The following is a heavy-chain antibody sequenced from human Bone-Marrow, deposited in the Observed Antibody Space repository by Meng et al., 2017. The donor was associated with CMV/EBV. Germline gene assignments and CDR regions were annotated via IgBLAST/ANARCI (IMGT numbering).Heavy chain of an antibody. CDR3: ARSGSYWDAFDI. V-gene: IGHV4-39*07. Sequence: GSLRLSCTVSGGSISSSSYYWGWIRQPPGKGLEWIGSIYYSGNTNYKPSLKSRVTISVDTSKNQFSLKLSSVTAADTAVYYCARSGSYWDAFDIWGQGTMVTVSS. CDR2: IYYSGNT. J-gene: IGHJ3*02. CDR1: GGSISSSSYY. D-gene: IGHD1-26*01.